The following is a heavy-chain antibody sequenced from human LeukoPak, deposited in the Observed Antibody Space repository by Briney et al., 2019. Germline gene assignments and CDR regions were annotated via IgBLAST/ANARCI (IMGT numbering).Heavy chain of an antibody. J-gene: IGHJ5*02. CDR3: ARGLLYYYGSGSYFWFDP. V-gene: IGHV4-34*01. CDR2: INHSGST. CDR1: GGSFSGYY. Sequence: SETLSLTCAVYGGSFSGYYWSWIRQPPGKGLEWIGEINHSGSTNYNPSLKSRVTISVDTSKNQFSLKLSSVTAADTAVYYCARGLLYYYGSGSYFWFDPWGQGTLVTVSS. D-gene: IGHD3-10*01.